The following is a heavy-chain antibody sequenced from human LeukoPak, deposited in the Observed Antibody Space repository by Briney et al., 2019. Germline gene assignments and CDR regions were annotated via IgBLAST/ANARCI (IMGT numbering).Heavy chain of an antibody. D-gene: IGHD5-18*01. V-gene: IGHV4-59*08. Sequence: SETLSLTCTVSGGSISSYYWSWIRQPPGKGLEWIGYINYSGSTNYNPSLKSRVTISVDTSKNQFSLKLSSVTAADTAVYYCARRDTAMVTAASDIWGQGTMVTVSS. CDR1: GGSISSYY. J-gene: IGHJ3*02. CDR2: INYSGST. CDR3: ARRDTAMVTAASDI.